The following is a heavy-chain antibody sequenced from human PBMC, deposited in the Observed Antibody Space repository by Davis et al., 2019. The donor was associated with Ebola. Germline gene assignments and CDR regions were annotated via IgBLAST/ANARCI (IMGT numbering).Heavy chain of an antibody. CDR3: ARGGASSKYFDY. CDR1: GGSVNNDF. CDR2: ISYTGTT. D-gene: IGHD3-16*01. J-gene: IGHJ4*02. V-gene: IGHV4-59*02. Sequence: PSETLSLTCTVSGGSVNNDFWSWIRQSPGKGLEWIGFISYTGTTNYNSSLKCLVTISVDTSKNQFSLKLSFVNAADTAIYYCARGGASSKYFDYWGQGSLVTVSS.